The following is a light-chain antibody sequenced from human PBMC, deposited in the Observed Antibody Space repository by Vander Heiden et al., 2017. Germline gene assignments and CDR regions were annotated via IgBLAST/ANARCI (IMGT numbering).Light chain of an antibody. CDR1: QNINKW. Sequence: DIQMTQSPSTLSASVGDRVTITCRASQNINKWLAWYRQEPGKAPRLQIFDASSLESGVPPTFRGSGSGTDFTLPISSLQPDDFATYYCQQYNTYPYTFGQGTKLEIK. CDR2: DAS. J-gene: IGKJ2*01. V-gene: IGKV1-5*01. CDR3: QQYNTYPYT.